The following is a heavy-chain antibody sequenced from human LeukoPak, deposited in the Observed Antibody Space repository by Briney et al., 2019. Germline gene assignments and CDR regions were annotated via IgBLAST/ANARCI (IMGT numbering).Heavy chain of an antibody. CDR2: INPNSGGT. V-gene: IGHV1-2*02. CDR3: ARDSTLFGVVIIGEIDY. D-gene: IGHD3-3*01. J-gene: IGHJ4*02. CDR1: GYTFTGYY. Sequence: GASVKVSCKASGYTFTGYYMHWVRQAPGQGLEWMGWINPNSGGTNYAQKLQGRVTMTTDTSTSTAYMELRSLRSDDTAVYYCARDSTLFGVVIIGEIDYWGQGTLVTVSS.